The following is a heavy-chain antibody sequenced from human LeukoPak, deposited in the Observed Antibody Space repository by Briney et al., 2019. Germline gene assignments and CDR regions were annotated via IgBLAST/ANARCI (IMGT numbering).Heavy chain of an antibody. CDR3: ARGLLTRDWYAHIED. J-gene: IGHJ4*02. V-gene: IGHV4-59*01. Sequence: PSETLSLTCTVSGDSFTKYYWNWIRQAPGKGLEWIGYVSGSGSTKYNPSLKSRVSMSADTSKNQFSLKLTSVTGADTAVYYCARGLLTRDWYAHIEDWGQGTLVTVAS. CDR1: GDSFTKYY. CDR2: VSGSGST. D-gene: IGHD3-9*01.